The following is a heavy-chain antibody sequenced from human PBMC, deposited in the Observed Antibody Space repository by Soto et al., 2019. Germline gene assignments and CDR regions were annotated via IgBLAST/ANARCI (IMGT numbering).Heavy chain of an antibody. CDR2: IFYGGGTAVT. CDR3: ARRGGGDAPFDS. CDR1: GDSVSTSNYY. Sequence: QLHLQESGPGLVKPSETLSLTCTFAGDSVSTSNYYWAWIRQPPGKGLQWLGTIFYGGGTAVTYYTTARNSRVMISVDTSEDLCSLKLRSIAAADAAFYFCARRGGGDAPFDSWGQGKLVTVSS. D-gene: IGHD4-17*01. V-gene: IGHV4-39*01. J-gene: IGHJ4*02.